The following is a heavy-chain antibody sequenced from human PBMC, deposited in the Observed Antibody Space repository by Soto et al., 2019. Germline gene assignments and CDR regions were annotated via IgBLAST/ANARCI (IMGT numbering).Heavy chain of an antibody. CDR3: VRSRWLYAIDY. Sequence: GSLRLSCAPSGFTFNDDYMGRIRQAPGKGLEWVSFISSSLTYVKYADSVKGRFTISRDNAKDSLSLQMNSLRAEDTAVYYCVRSRWLYAIDYWGHGILVTVSS. CDR1: GFTFNDDY. V-gene: IGHV3-11*03. D-gene: IGHD4-17*01. CDR2: ISSSLTYV. J-gene: IGHJ4*01.